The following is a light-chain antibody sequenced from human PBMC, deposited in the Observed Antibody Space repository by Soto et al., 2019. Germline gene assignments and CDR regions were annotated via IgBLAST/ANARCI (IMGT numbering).Light chain of an antibody. CDR3: CSYAGSTNFVL. CDR1: SSDVGGSTL. CDR2: EAS. Sequence: QSALTQPASVSGSPGQSITISCTGASSDVGGSTLVSWFQQHPGKAPKLIIFEASRRPSGVSNRFSGSTSDNTASLTISGLQAEDEAVYYCCSYAGSTNFVLFGGGTKLTV. J-gene: IGLJ3*02. V-gene: IGLV2-23*01.